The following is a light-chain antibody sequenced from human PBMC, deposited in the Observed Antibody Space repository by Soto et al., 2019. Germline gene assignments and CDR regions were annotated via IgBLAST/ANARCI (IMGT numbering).Light chain of an antibody. V-gene: IGLV2-14*01. CDR2: EVS. CDR1: SSDVGGYNH. J-gene: IGLJ3*02. CDR3: SSYTSSFNWV. Sequence: QSALTQPASVSGSPGQSITISCTGTSSDVGGYNHVSWYQQHPGEAPKLMIYEVSDRPSGVSNRFSGSKSGNTASLTISGLLAEDEADYYCSSYTSSFNWVFGGGTKLTVL.